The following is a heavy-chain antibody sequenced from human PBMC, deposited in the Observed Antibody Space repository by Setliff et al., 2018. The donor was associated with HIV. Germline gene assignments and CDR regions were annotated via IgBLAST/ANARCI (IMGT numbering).Heavy chain of an antibody. J-gene: IGHJ4*02. CDR2: LNTETGNS. CDR3: ARVGSNWSTFDY. V-gene: IGHV7-4-1*02. D-gene: IGHD6-13*01. Sequence: ASVKVSCKASGYTLTTYGISWVRQAPGQGLQWMGWLNTETGNSMYAQGFTGRFVFSLDTSVSTAFLQINSLKAEDTAMYYCARVGSNWSTFDYWGQGALVTSPQ. CDR1: GYTLTTYG.